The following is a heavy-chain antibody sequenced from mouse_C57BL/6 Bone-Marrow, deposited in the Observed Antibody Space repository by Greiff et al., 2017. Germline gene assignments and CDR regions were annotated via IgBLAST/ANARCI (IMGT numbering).Heavy chain of an antibody. CDR3: ASRDYFDY. J-gene: IGHJ2*01. D-gene: IGHD3-1*01. CDR1: GYTFTSYW. V-gene: IGHV1-59*01. Sequence: QVQLQQPGAELVRPGTSVKLSCKASGYTFTSYWMHWVKQRPGQGLEWIGVIDPSYSYTNYNQKFKGKATLTVDTSSSTAYMQLSSLTSEDSAVYYCASRDYFDYWGQGTTLTVSS. CDR2: IDPSYSYT.